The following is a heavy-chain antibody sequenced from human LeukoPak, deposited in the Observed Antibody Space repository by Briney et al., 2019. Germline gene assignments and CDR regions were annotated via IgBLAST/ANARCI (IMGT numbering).Heavy chain of an antibody. CDR1: GGTFSSYA. CDR2: FDPEDGET. CDR3: ATMKFYGDYSKNYYFDY. J-gene: IGHJ4*02. V-gene: IGHV1-24*01. D-gene: IGHD4-17*01. Sequence: GASVKVSCKASGGTFSSYAISWVRQAPGKGLEWMGGFDPEDGETIYAQKFQGRVTMTEDTSTDTAYMELSSLRSEDTAVYYCATMKFYGDYSKNYYFDYWGQGTLVTVSS.